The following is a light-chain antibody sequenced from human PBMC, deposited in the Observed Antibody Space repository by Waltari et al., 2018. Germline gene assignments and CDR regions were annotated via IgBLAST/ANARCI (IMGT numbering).Light chain of an antibody. V-gene: IGLV4-60*03. CDR2: VENSGTY. J-gene: IGLJ3*02. Sequence: QPVLTQSSSASASLGSSVKLTCTLSSGHSTYIVAWHQQQPGKAPRYLMKVENSGTYNRGSGVPDRFSGSSSGADRYLSISNLQSEDEADYYCETWDSKGVFSGGTKLTVV. CDR1: SGHSTYI. CDR3: ETWDSKGV.